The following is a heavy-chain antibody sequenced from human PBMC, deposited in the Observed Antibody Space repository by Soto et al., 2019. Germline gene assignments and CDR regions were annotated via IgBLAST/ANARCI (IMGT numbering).Heavy chain of an antibody. V-gene: IGHV1-58*02. J-gene: IGHJ3*02. D-gene: IGHD3-9*01. CDR2: IVVGSGNT. CDR3: AAASSFGLRYFDWLFLSDAFDI. CDR1: GFTFTSSA. Sequence: ASVKVSCKASGFTFTSSAMQWVRQARGQRLEWIGWIVVGSGNTNYAQKFQERVTITRDMSTRTAYMELSSLRSADTAVYYCAAASSFGLRYFDWLFLSDAFDIWGQGTMVTVSS.